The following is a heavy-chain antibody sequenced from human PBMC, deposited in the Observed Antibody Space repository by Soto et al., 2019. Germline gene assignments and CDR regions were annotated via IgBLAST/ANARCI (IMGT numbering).Heavy chain of an antibody. J-gene: IGHJ6*02. D-gene: IGHD6-19*01. V-gene: IGHV5-51*01. CDR2: IYPGDSDT. CDR3: ARQQRYSSGWGPYYYGMDV. CDR1: GYSFTSYW. Sequence: PGVSLKISCKGSGYSFTSYWIGWVRQMRGKGLEWMGIIYPGDSDTRYSPSFQGQVTISADKSISTAYLQWSSLKASDTAMYYCARQQRYSSGWGPYYYGMDVWGQGTTVTVSS.